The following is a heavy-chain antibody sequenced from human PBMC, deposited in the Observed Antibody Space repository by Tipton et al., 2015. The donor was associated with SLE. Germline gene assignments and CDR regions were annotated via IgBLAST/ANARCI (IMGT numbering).Heavy chain of an antibody. CDR1: GGSFSGNY. CDR2: INHSGST. CDR3: AGGGLSGSPRGYYYYYMDV. V-gene: IGHV4-34*01. Sequence: TLSLTCAVYGGSFSGNYWSWIRQPPGKGLEWIGEINHSGSTNYNPSLKSRVTISVDTSKNQFSLKLSSVTAADTAVYYCAGGGLSGSPRGYYYYYMDVWGKGTTVTVSS. J-gene: IGHJ6*03. D-gene: IGHD1-26*01.